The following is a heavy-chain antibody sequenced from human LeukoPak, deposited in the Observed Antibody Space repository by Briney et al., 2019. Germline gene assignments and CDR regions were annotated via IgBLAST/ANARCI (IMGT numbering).Heavy chain of an antibody. CDR2: ISSSGSAI. Sequence: GGSLRLSCAAPGFTFSSYETNWVRQAPGKGLEWVSFISSSGSAIHYADSVRGRFTISRDNAKNSLFLQMSRLRAEDTAVYYCAREKLSFFDSSGYFDHWGQGTLVTVSS. V-gene: IGHV3-48*03. J-gene: IGHJ4*02. CDR1: GFTFSSYE. CDR3: AREKLSFFDSSGYFDH. D-gene: IGHD3-22*01.